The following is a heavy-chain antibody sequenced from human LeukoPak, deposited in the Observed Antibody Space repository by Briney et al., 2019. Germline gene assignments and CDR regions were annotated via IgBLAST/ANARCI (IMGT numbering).Heavy chain of an antibody. CDR3: ARGGSWYEVNWFDP. J-gene: IGHJ5*02. CDR2: ISSSGSTI. V-gene: IGHV3-48*03. Sequence: GGSLRLSCAASGFTFSSYEMNWVRQAPGKGLEWVSYISSSGSTIYYADSVKGRFTISRDNAKNSLYLQMNSLRVEDTAVYYCARGGSWYEVNWFDPWGQGTLVTVSS. D-gene: IGHD6-13*01. CDR1: GFTFSSYE.